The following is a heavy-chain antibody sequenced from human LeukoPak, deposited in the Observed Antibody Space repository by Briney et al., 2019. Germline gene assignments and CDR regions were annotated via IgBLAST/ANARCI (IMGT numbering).Heavy chain of an antibody. CDR3: ARLSTAVAGGDY. J-gene: IGHJ4*02. D-gene: IGHD6-19*01. V-gene: IGHV3-7*01. CDR2: IKQEGSEK. CDR1: GLPFTNSW. Sequence: PGGPLRLSCAASGLPFTNSWMSWVRQTPGEGLEWVANIKQEGSEKYYVDSVKGRFTISRDNAKNSLYLQMNSLTAEDTALYYCARLSTAVAGGDYWGQGTLVTVSS.